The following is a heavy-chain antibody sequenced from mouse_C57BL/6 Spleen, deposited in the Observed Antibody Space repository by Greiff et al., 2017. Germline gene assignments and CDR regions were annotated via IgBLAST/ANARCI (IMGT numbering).Heavy chain of an antibody. CDR3: SRGGYYGSSYYFDY. D-gene: IGHD1-1*01. Sequence: QVQLQQSGPELVKPGASVKISCKASGYTFTDYYINWVKQRPGQGLEWIGWIFPGSGSTYYNEKFKGKSTLTVDKSSSTAYMLLSSLTSEDSAVYFCSRGGYYGSSYYFDYWGQGTTLTVSS. CDR1: GYTFTDYY. J-gene: IGHJ2*01. V-gene: IGHV1-75*01. CDR2: IFPGSGST.